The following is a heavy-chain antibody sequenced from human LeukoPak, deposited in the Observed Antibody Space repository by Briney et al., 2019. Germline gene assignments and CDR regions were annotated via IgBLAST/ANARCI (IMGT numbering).Heavy chain of an antibody. J-gene: IGHJ6*02. CDR1: GFTFSSYG. D-gene: IGHD6-19*01. CDR2: IRYDGSNK. V-gene: IGHV3-30*02. CDR3: AKETVAGTWDYYYYGMDV. Sequence: GGSLRLSCAASGFTFSSYGMRWVRQAPGKGLEWVAFIRYDGSNKYYADSVKGRFTISRDNSKNTLYLQMNSLRAEDTAVYYCAKETVAGTWDYYYYGMDVWGQGTTVTVSS.